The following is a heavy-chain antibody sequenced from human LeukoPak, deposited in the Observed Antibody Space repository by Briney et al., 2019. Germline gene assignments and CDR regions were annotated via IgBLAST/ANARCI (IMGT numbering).Heavy chain of an antibody. CDR3: AKGPTWGIAVADDY. CDR1: GFTFSSYA. D-gene: IGHD6-19*01. J-gene: IGHJ4*02. V-gene: IGHV3-23*01. Sequence: GGSLRLSCAASGFTFSSYAMSWVRQAPGKGLEWVSAISGSGGSTYYADSVKGRFTISRDNSKNTLYLQMNSLRAEDTAVYYCAKGPTWGIAVADDYWGQGTLVTVSS. CDR2: ISGSGGST.